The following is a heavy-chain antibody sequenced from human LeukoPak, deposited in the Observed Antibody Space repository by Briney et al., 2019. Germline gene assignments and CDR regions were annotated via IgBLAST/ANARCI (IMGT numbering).Heavy chain of an antibody. Sequence: GGSLRLSCAASGFTFDDYGMRWVRQAPGKGMERVSGIKWKGGSTGYADHVKGPFTTSRDNAKNSLYLQINSLRAEDTALYYCARWDDFPGGVGYFDYWGQGTLVTVSS. V-gene: IGHV3-20*04. D-gene: IGHD3-3*01. J-gene: IGHJ4*02. CDR1: GFTFDDYG. CDR3: ARWDDFPGGVGYFDY. CDR2: IKWKGGST.